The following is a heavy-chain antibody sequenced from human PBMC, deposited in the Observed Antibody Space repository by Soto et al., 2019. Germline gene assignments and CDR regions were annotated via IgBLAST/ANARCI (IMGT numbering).Heavy chain of an antibody. Sequence: SETLSLTCTVSGGSISSSSYYWGWIRQPPGKGLEWIGSIYYSGSTYYNPSLKSRVTISVDTSKNQFSLKLSSVTAADTAVYYCASQNSGYYYGSGSYYNVDYWGQGTLVTVSS. V-gene: IGHV4-39*01. CDR1: GGSISSSSYY. CDR3: ASQNSGYYYGSGSYYNVDY. J-gene: IGHJ4*02. CDR2: IYYSGST. D-gene: IGHD3-10*01.